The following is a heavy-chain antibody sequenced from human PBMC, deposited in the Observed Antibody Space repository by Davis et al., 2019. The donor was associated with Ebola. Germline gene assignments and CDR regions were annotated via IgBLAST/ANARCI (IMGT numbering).Heavy chain of an antibody. Sequence: GESLKISCAASGFTFSSYWMHWVRQAPGKGLVWVSRINSDGSSTSYADSVKGRFTISRDNAKNTLYLQMNSLRAEDTAVYYCATSYYYDSSGYWLGFWGQGTQVTVSS. D-gene: IGHD3-22*01. J-gene: IGHJ4*02. CDR1: GFTFSSYW. V-gene: IGHV3-74*01. CDR3: ATSYYYDSSGYWLGF. CDR2: INSDGSST.